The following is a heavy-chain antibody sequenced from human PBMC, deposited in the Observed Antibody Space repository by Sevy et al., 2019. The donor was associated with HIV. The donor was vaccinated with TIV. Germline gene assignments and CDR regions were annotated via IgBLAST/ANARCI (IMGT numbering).Heavy chain of an antibody. V-gene: IGHV3-13*01. CDR2: ICTAGDT. Sequence: GGALRLSCAASGFTFSSYDMHWVRQATGKGLEWVSAICTAGDTYYPGSVAGRFTSSKENAKNALYLQMNSLRAGDTAVYYCPRGTKGSETYDYDSSGSAEGYYFDYWGQGTLVTVSS. CDR3: PRGTKGSETYDYDSSGSAEGYYFDY. CDR1: GFTFSSYD. J-gene: IGHJ4*02. D-gene: IGHD3-22*01.